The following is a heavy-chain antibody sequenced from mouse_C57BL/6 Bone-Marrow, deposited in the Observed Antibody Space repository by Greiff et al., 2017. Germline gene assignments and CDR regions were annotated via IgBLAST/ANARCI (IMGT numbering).Heavy chain of an antibody. J-gene: IGHJ1*03. CDR2: IDPENGDT. D-gene: IGHD1-1*01. Sequence: EVQRVESGAELVRPGASVKLSCTASGFNIKDDYMHWVKQRPEQGLEWIGWIDPENGDTEYASKFQGKATITADTSSNTAYLQLSSLTSEDTAVYYWTPDYYGSSYGYFDVWGTGTTGTGSS. CDR1: GFNIKDDY. V-gene: IGHV14-4*01. CDR3: TPDYYGSSYGYFDV.